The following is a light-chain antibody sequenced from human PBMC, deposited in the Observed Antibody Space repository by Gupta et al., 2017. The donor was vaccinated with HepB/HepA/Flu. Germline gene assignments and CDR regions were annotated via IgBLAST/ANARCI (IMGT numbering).Light chain of an antibody. CDR2: DVN. CDR1: TSDVGGYKY. J-gene: IGLJ2*01. Sequence: QSALTQPASVSGSPGQSVTISCTGATSDVGGYKYVSWYQHHPGKAPKLLIYDVNNRPSGVSNRCSGSKSGNTASLTISGLQAEDEADYFCSSYTSTYALLFGGGTKLTVL. V-gene: IGLV2-14*03. CDR3: SSYTSTYALL.